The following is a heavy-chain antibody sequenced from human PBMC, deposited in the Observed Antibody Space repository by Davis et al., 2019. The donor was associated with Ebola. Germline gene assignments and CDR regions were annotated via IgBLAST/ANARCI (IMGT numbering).Heavy chain of an antibody. Sequence: GGSLRLSCAASGFSFSWYTMNWVRQAPGKGLEWVASISDSSYYIHYADSLKGRFTISRDNAKNTLYLQMNSLRAEDTAVYYCAREEVTYYYDSSGYYSLRGWFDPWGQGTLVTVSS. CDR3: AREEVTYYYDSSGYYSLRGWFDP. J-gene: IGHJ5*02. V-gene: IGHV3-21*01. CDR1: GFSFSWYT. D-gene: IGHD3-22*01. CDR2: ISDSSYYI.